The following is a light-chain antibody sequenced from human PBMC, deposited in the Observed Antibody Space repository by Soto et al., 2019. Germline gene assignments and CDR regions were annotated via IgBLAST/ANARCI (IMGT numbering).Light chain of an antibody. V-gene: IGKV1-5*03. CDR3: QQYGGSPIT. Sequence: DIQMAHAPSSVSASVGDIVTITCRASQGISSWLAWYQQKPGKAPKLLIYKASSLESGVPSRFSGSGSGTEFTLTISSLQPEDFALYYCQQYGGSPITFGLGTRLEIK. CDR1: QGISSW. CDR2: KAS. J-gene: IGKJ5*01.